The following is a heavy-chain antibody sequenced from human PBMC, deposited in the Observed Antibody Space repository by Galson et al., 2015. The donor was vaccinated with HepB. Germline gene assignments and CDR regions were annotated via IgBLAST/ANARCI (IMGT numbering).Heavy chain of an antibody. CDR3: ARGDTEELLSFLDY. V-gene: IGHV3-48*02. Sequence: SLRLSCAASGFTFGSYSMNWVRQAPGKGLEWVSYISSSSSTIYYADSVKGRFTISRDNAKNSLYLQMNSLRDEDTAVYYCARGDTEELLSFLDYWGQGTLVTVSS. J-gene: IGHJ4*02. D-gene: IGHD2/OR15-2a*01. CDR1: GFTFGSYS. CDR2: ISSSSSTI.